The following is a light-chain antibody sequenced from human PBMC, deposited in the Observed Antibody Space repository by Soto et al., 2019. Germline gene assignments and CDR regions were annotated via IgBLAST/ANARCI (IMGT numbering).Light chain of an antibody. CDR2: DNN. J-gene: IGLJ3*02. CDR1: TSNVGNNY. V-gene: IGLV1-51*01. Sequence: QSVLSQPPSVSAASGQKVTISCSGSTSNVGNNYVSWYQQLPGTVPKLLIYDNNKRPSGIPNRFSASKSGTSATLGITGLHTGDEADYYCATWDTSLNTVVFGGGTKLTVL. CDR3: ATWDTSLNTVV.